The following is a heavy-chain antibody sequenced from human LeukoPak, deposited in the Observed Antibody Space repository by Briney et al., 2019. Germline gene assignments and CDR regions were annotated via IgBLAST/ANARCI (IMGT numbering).Heavy chain of an antibody. CDR3: AICYYYDSSGYYGALDY. Sequence: ASVKVSCKASGGTFSSYAISWVRQAPGQGLEWMGGIIPIFGTANYAQKFQGRVTITTDESTSTAYMELSSLRSEDTAVYYCAICYYYDSSGYYGALDYWGQGTLVTVSS. CDR1: GGTFSSYA. D-gene: IGHD3-22*01. J-gene: IGHJ4*02. V-gene: IGHV1-69*05. CDR2: IIPIFGTA.